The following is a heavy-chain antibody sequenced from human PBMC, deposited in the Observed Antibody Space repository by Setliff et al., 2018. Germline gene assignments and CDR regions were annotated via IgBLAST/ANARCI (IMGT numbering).Heavy chain of an antibody. CDR1: GGFTSSFY. V-gene: IGHV4-59*01. Sequence: KTSETLSLTCTISGGFTSSFYWSWIRQAPGKGLEWIGYVDHSGSTNFSPSLKSRGTISVDTSKTQVSLTLTSVTAADTAVYYCARGYQGGWFDPWGPGTLVTVSS. CDR3: ARGYQGGWFDP. CDR2: VDHSGST. J-gene: IGHJ5*02. D-gene: IGHD2-2*01.